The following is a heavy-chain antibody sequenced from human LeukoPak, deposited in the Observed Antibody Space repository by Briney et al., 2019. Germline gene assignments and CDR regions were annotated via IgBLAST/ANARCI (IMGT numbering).Heavy chain of an antibody. V-gene: IGHV3-23*01. J-gene: IGHJ1*01. Sequence: PGGSLRLSCAASGFTFSSYAMSWVRQAPGKGLEWVSAISGSGGSTYYADSVKGRFTISKDISKNTLYMRMNSLRAEDTAVYYCAKDRGQLVPGLYFQHWGQGTLVTVSS. CDR3: AKDRGQLVPGLYFQH. CDR2: ISGSGGST. CDR1: GFTFSSYA. D-gene: IGHD6-13*01.